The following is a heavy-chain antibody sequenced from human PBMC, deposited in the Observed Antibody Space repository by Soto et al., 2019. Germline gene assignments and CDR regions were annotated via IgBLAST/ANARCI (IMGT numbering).Heavy chain of an antibody. CDR3: ARDDSSGYYLKGYYYYGMDV. CDR1: GGTFSSYA. D-gene: IGHD3-22*01. V-gene: IGHV1-69*13. CDR2: IIPIFGTA. Sequence: GASVKVSCKASGGTFSSYAISWVRQAPGQGLEWMGGIIPIFGTANYAQKFQGRVTITADESTSTAYMELSSLRSEDTAVYYCARDDSSGYYLKGYYYYGMDVWGQGTTVTVSS. J-gene: IGHJ6*02.